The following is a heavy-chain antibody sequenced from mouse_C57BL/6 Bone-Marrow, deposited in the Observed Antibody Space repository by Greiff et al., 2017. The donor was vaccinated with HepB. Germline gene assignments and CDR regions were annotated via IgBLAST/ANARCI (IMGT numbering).Heavy chain of an antibody. V-gene: IGHV1-59*01. CDR2: IDPSDSYT. J-gene: IGHJ4*01. CDR3: ARKEVYDGYPYAMDY. CDR1: GYTFTSYW. Sequence: QVQLQQPGAELVRPGTSVKLSCKASGYTFTSYWMHWVKQRPGQGLEWIGVIDPSDSYTNYNQKFKGKATLTVDTSSSTAYMQLSSLTSEDSAVYYGARKEVYDGYPYAMDYWGQGTSVTVSS. D-gene: IGHD2-3*01.